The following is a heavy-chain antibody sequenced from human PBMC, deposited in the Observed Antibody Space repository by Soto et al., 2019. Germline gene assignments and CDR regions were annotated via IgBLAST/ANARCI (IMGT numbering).Heavy chain of an antibody. CDR1: GFTFSSYG. CDR3: ARDPYEFWSVLNRYYYMDV. V-gene: IGHV3-33*01. CDR2: IWYDGSNK. D-gene: IGHD3-3*01. J-gene: IGHJ6*03. Sequence: QVQLVESGGGVVQPGRSLRLSCAASGFTFSSYGMHWVRQAPGKGLEWVAVIWYDGSNKYYADSVKGRFTISRDNSKNTLYLQMNSLRAEDTAVYYCARDPYEFWSVLNRYYYMDVWGKGTTVTVSS.